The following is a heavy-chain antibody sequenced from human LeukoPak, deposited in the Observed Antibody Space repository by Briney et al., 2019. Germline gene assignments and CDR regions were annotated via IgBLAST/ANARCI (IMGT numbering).Heavy chain of an antibody. J-gene: IGHJ5*02. CDR3: PRTFYSSPNNWFDP. D-gene: IGHD2/OR15-2a*01. CDR1: PGSLIIRVGYY. Sequence: SETLSLTCTVSPGSLIIRVGYYWGWIRQPPGKGLEYIGSIYYSGSIYYNPSLRSRVTISVDTSKNQFSLKLSSVTAADTVVYYCPRTFYSSPNNWFDPWGQGTLVTVSS. CDR2: IYYSGSI. V-gene: IGHV4-39*01.